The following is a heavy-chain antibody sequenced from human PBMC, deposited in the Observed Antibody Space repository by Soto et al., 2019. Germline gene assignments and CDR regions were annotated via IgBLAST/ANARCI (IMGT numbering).Heavy chain of an antibody. J-gene: IGHJ4*02. Sequence: GGSLRLSCAASGFTFSSYWMHWVRQAPGKGLVWVSRINSDGSSTSYADSVKGRFTISRDNAKNTLYLQMNSLRAEDTAVYYCARAHGSRVGLKYYFDYWGQGTLVTVSS. V-gene: IGHV3-74*01. CDR1: GFTFSSYW. CDR2: INSDGSST. D-gene: IGHD3-10*01. CDR3: ARAHGSRVGLKYYFDY.